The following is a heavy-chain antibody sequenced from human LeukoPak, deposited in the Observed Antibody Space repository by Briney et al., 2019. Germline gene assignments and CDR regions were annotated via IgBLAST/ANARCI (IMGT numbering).Heavy chain of an antibody. V-gene: IGHV3-33*01. CDR3: TRVGYIDEGIDY. Sequence: GGSLRLSCAASGFTFSSYGMHWVRQAPGKGLEWVAVIWYDGSNRYYADSVKGRFTISRDNSKNTLYLQMNSLRAEDTAIYYCTRVGYIDEGIDYWGQGTLVTVSS. D-gene: IGHD5-24*01. CDR1: GFTFSSYG. J-gene: IGHJ4*02. CDR2: IWYDGSNR.